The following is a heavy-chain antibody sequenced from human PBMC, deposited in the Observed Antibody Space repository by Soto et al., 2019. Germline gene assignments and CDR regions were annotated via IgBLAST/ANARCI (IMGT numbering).Heavy chain of an antibody. CDR2: INAGNGNT. CDR1: GYTFTSYA. D-gene: IGHD5-18*01. Sequence: QVPLVQSGAEVKKPGASVKVSCKASGYTFTSYAMHWVRQAPGQRLEWMGWINAGNGNTKYSQKFQGRVTITRDTPASTAYLDRSSLISEDTAGYYCAREQPDAQYYYYGMGVGGQGTTVTVSS. CDR3: AREQPDAQYYYYGMGV. V-gene: IGHV1-3*01. J-gene: IGHJ6*01.